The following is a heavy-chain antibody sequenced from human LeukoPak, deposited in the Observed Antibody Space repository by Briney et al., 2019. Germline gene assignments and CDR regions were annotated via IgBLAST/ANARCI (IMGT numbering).Heavy chain of an antibody. J-gene: IGHJ6*02. CDR2: IYHSGST. Sequence: PSQTLSLTCAVSGGSISSGGYSWSWIRQPPGKGLEWIGYIYHSGSTYYNPSLKSRVTISVDRSKNQFSLKLSSVTAADTAVYYCARHLLGFLYYYYNMDVWGQGTTVTVSS. CDR1: GGSISSGGYS. V-gene: IGHV4-30-2*01. CDR3: ARHLLGFLYYYYNMDV. D-gene: IGHD3-3*01.